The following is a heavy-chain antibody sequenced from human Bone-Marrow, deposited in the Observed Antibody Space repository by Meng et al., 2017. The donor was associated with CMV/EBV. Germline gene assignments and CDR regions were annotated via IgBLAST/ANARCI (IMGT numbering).Heavy chain of an antibody. V-gene: IGHV3-74*01. Sequence: GGSLRLSCAASGFTFSSYWMHWVRQAPGKGLVWVSRINSDGSSTSYADSVKGRFTISRDNAKNTLYLQMNSLRAEDTAVYYCARAGGRVVVPAAICFLDRACNTPYYYYGMDVWGQGTTVTVSS. CDR1: GFTFSSYW. J-gene: IGHJ6*02. CDR3: ARAGGRVVVPAAICFLDRACNTPYYYYGMDV. D-gene: IGHD2-2*02. CDR2: INSDGSST.